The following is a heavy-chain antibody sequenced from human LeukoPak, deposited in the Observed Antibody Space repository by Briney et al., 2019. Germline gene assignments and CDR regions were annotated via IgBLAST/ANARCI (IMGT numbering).Heavy chain of an antibody. CDR3: ARPQTNYYDSSGYLHDAFDI. D-gene: IGHD3-22*01. CDR2: IYPGDSDT. CDR1: GYSFTSFW. Sequence: GESLKISCKGSGYSFTSFWIGWVRQMPGKGLEWMGIIYPGDSDTRYSPSFQGQVTISADKSISTAYLQWSSLKASDTAMYYCARPQTNYYDSSGYLHDAFDIWGQGTMVTVSS. J-gene: IGHJ3*02. V-gene: IGHV5-51*01.